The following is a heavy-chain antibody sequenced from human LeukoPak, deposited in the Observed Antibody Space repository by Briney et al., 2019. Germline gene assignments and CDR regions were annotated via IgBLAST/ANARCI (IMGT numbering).Heavy chain of an antibody. CDR2: INPSGNST. CDR1: GYTFTSYY. CDR3: ATSVLDY. Sequence: GASVMVSCKTSGYTFTSYYMHWVRQAPGQGLEWMGIINPSGNSTSYPQRFQGRITMTWDTSTSTGYMELSRLRSEDTAVYYCATSVLDYWGQGTLVTVSS. V-gene: IGHV1-46*01. J-gene: IGHJ4*02.